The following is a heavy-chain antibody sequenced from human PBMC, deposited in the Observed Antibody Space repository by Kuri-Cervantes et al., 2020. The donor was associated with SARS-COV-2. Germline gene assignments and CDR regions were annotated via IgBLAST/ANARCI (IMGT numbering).Heavy chain of an antibody. J-gene: IGHJ4*02. Sequence: GGSLRLSCAASGFTFSSYAVHWVRQAPGKGLEWVAVISYDGSNKYYADSVKGRFTISRDNSKNTLYLQMNGLRAEDTAVYYCARTLGEDIVVVPAATFDYGGQGTLVTVSS. CDR3: ARTLGEDIVVVPAATFDY. CDR1: GFTFSSYA. CDR2: ISYDGSNK. V-gene: IGHV3-30-3*01. D-gene: IGHD2-2*01.